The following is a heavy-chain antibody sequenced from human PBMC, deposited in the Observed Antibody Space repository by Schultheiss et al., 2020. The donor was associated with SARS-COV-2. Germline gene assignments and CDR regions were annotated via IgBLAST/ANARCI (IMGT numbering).Heavy chain of an antibody. Sequence: GESLKISCAASGFTVSSNYMSWVRQAPGKGLEWVSVIYSGGSTYYADSVKGRFTISRDNSKNTLYLQMNSLRAEDTAVYYCAKANGLIVVVPAGSPSVYMDVWGKGTTVTVSS. CDR1: GFTVSSNY. D-gene: IGHD2-2*01. V-gene: IGHV3-66*01. J-gene: IGHJ6*03. CDR2: IYSGGST. CDR3: AKANGLIVVVPAGSPSVYMDV.